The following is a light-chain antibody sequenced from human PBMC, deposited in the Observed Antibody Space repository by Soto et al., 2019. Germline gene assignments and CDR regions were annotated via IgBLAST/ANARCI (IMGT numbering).Light chain of an antibody. V-gene: IGKV3-11*01. CDR1: QSVRSY. Sequence: EIVVTQSPGTLSLSPGEGATLSCRASQSVRSYLAWYQQKPGQAPRLLIYDASNRATGIPARFSGSGSGTDFTLTISSLEPEDFAVYYCQHSSNWPTFGQGTRLEIK. J-gene: IGKJ5*01. CDR2: DAS. CDR3: QHSSNWPT.